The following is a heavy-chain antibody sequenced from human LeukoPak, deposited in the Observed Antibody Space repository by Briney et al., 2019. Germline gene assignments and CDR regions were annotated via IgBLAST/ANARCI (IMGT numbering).Heavy chain of an antibody. CDR1: DYPFISYP. D-gene: IGHD5-12*01. CDR3: ARVRDSGYDENDY. Sequence: ASVKVSCTASDYPFISYPITWVRQVPGQGLEWMGWISNYNGNTKSARKFQGRVTMTTDTSTNTAYMELRSLTSDDTAMYYCARVRDSGYDENDYWGQGTLVTVSS. J-gene: IGHJ4*02. CDR2: ISNYNGNT. V-gene: IGHV1-18*04.